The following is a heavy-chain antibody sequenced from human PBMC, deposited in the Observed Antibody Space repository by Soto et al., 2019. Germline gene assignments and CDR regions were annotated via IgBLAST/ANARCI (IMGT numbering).Heavy chain of an antibody. D-gene: IGHD6-19*01. Sequence: QITLKESGPTLVKPTQTLTLTCTFSGFSLSTSGVGVGWIRQPPGKALEWLALIYWDDDKRYSPSLKSRFTITTYTSKNQVARTMTNMDPVDTATDYCDHSRYRSEKGRWFDPWGQGTLVTVSS. CDR1: GFSLSTSGVG. V-gene: IGHV2-5*02. CDR2: IYWDDDK. J-gene: IGHJ5*02. CDR3: DHSRYRSEKGRWFDP.